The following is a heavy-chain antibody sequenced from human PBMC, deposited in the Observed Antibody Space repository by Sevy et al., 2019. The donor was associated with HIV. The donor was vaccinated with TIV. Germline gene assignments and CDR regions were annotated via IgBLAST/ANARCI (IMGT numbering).Heavy chain of an antibody. CDR3: AKDQDYYDSSGYYYAIDY. J-gene: IGHJ4*02. V-gene: IGHV3-23*01. D-gene: IGHD3-22*01. CDR1: GFTFSSYA. Sequence: GGSLRLSCAASGFTFSSYAMSWVRQAPGKGLEWVSAISGSGGSTYYADSVKGRFTISRDNSKNTLYLQMNSLRAEDMAVYYCAKDQDYYDSSGYYYAIDYWGQGTLVTVSS. CDR2: ISGSGGST.